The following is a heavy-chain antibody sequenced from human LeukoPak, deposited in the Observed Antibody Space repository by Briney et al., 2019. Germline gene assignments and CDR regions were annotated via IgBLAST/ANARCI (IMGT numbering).Heavy chain of an antibody. Sequence: GGSLRLSCAASGFTFSSYGMHWVRQAPGKGLEWVAFIRYDGSNKYYADSVKGRFTISRDNSKNTLYLQMNSLRAEDTAVYYCAKDLEHGSYAAFDYWGQGTLVTVSS. CDR3: AKDLEHGSYAAFDY. V-gene: IGHV3-30*02. CDR2: IRYDGSNK. CDR1: GFTFSSYG. J-gene: IGHJ4*02. D-gene: IGHD1-26*01.